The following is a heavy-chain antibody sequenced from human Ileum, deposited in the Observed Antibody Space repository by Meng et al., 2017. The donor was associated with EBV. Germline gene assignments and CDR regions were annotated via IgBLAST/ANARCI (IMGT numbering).Heavy chain of an antibody. CDR3: AKEHSDYDYFDD. J-gene: IGHJ4*02. CDR2: TSGNGGKI. D-gene: IGHD5-12*01. CDR1: GFTFRNYA. V-gene: IGHV3-23*01. Sequence: EAQLLESGGGLVQPGGSVGLSGVGSGFTFRNYAMSWVRQAPGKGLDWVSGTSGNGGKIYYADSVKGRFTISRDNSKNTLYLQMNSLRAEDTAVYYCAKEHSDYDYFDDWGQGTLVTVSS.